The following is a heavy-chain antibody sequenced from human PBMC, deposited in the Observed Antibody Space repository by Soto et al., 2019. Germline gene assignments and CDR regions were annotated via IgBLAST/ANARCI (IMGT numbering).Heavy chain of an antibody. CDR2: TYYRSKWYN. Sequence: SQTLSLTCAISGDSVSSNSAAWNWIRQSPSRGLEWLGRTYYRSKWYNDYAVSVKSRITINPDTSKNQFSLQLNSVTPEDTAVYYCARSGPPVAAAVYNWFDPWGQGTLVTVSS. CDR3: ARSGPPVAAAVYNWFDP. J-gene: IGHJ5*02. V-gene: IGHV6-1*01. D-gene: IGHD6-13*01. CDR1: GDSVSSNSAA.